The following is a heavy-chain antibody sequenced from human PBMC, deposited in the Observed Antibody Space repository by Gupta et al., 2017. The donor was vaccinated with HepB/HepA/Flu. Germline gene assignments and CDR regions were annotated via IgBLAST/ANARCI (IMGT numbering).Heavy chain of an antibody. CDR1: VGSISSGGYY. CDR3: ASWGGSSAGGNY. V-gene: IGHV4-31*03. D-gene: IGHD6-6*01. CDR2: IYYSGST. Sequence: QVQLQESGPGLVKPSQTLSITCTVSVGSISSGGYYWSWIRQHPGKGLEWIGYIYYSGSTYYNPSLKSRVTISGDTSKNQFSLKLSSVTAADTAVYCCASWGGSSAGGNYWGQGTLVTVSS. J-gene: IGHJ4*02.